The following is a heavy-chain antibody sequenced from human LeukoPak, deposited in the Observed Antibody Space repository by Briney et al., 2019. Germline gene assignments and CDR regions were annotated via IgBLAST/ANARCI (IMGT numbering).Heavy chain of an antibody. V-gene: IGHV3-23*01. CDR2: IIGRGDSREST. CDR1: GFTSTSYA. Sequence: PGGSLRLSCGACGFTSTSYAMSWVRQAPGKGLEWVSGIIGRGDSRESTSYAHPVTGRLTISRDNSTSIVYVQLRSLSAHDTAVYYCAKDSQLLSRGAFDIWGQGPMVSV. D-gene: IGHD4-23*01. CDR3: AKDSQLLSRGAFDI. J-gene: IGHJ3*02.